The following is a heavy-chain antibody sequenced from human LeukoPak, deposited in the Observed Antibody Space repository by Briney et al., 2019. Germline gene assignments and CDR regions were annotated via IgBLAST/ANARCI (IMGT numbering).Heavy chain of an antibody. V-gene: IGHV3-23*01. CDR2: ISATTYNT. D-gene: IGHD2-8*01. CDR1: GFTFSTYA. J-gene: IGHJ3*02. CDR3: AKKGANSFDI. Sequence: GGSLRLSCAASGFTFSTYAMSWVRQAPGKGLEWVSAISATTYNTYYADSVKGRFTISRDNSKNTVYLQMNSLRAEDTALYYCAKKGANSFDIWGQGTKVTVSS.